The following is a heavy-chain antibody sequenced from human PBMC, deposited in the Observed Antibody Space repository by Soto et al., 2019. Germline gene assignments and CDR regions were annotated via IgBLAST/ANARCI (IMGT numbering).Heavy chain of an antibody. Sequence: GGSMRLSCAASGFTFCSYAMHWVRQAPGKGLEWVAVISGSGSSTYYADSVKGRFTISRDNSKNTLYLQMNSLRAEDTAVYYCAKGGYCSSTSCSPLYYYYMDVWGKGTTVTVSS. CDR1: GFTFCSYA. D-gene: IGHD2-2*01. CDR2: ISGSGSST. J-gene: IGHJ6*03. CDR3: AKGGYCSSTSCSPLYYYYMDV. V-gene: IGHV3-23*01.